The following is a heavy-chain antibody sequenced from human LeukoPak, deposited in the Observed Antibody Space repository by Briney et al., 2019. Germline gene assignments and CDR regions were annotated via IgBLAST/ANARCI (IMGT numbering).Heavy chain of an antibody. CDR2: ISAYNGNT. CDR1: GYTFTSYG. CDR3: ARSRIFHYDILTGYYPLFDY. J-gene: IGHJ4*02. V-gene: IGHV1-18*01. Sequence: GASVKVSCKASGYTFTSYGISWVRQAPGQGLEWMGWISAYNGNTNYAQKLQGRVTMTTDTSTSTAYMELRSLRSDDTAVYYCARSRIFHYDILTGYYPLFDYWGQGTLVTVSS. D-gene: IGHD3-9*01.